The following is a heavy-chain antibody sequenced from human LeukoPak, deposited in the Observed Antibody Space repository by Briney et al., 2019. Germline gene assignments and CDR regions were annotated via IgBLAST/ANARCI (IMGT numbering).Heavy chain of an antibody. CDR1: GYTFTGYY. CDR3: ARDRSLRYFDWLLDWIDP. J-gene: IGHJ5*02. CDR2: INPNSGGT. Sequence: ASVKVSCKASGYTFTGYYMHWVRQAPGQGLEWMGWINPNSGGTNYAQRFQGRVTMTRDTSISTAYMELSRLRSDDTAVYYCARDRSLRYFDWLLDWIDPWGQGTLVTVSS. D-gene: IGHD3-9*01. V-gene: IGHV1-2*02.